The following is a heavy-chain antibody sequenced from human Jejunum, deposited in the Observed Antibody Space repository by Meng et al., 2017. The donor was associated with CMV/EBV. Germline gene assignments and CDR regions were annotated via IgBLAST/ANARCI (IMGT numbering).Heavy chain of an antibody. J-gene: IGHJ5*02. V-gene: IGHV4-4*07. Sequence: LHASGPRRASSSETLSLTCSVSGGPISGYYWSWVRQPAGKRLEWIGRFHPGGTTNYNPSLENRITVSVDSSKNQFFLKLTSVTAADTAIYYCARECVGEAYDCQWNYWFDPWGRGTLVTVSS. CDR2: FHPGGTT. CDR1: GGPISGYY. CDR3: ARECVGEAYDCQWNYWFDP. D-gene: IGHD3-16*01.